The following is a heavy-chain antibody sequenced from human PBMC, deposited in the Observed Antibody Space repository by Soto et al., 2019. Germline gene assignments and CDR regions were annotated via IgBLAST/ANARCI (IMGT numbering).Heavy chain of an antibody. D-gene: IGHD2-21*02. V-gene: IGHV3-49*03. CDR1: GFTFGDYA. CDR2: IRSQVFGGTA. CDR3: ARAGCGGDCHPPRWFDY. J-gene: IGHJ4*02. Sequence: PGGSLRLSCRVSGFTFGDYAMSWIRQAPGKGLEWVGFIRSQVFGGTAEYAASVKGRFTISRDDSKSIAYLQMNGLKTEGTALHYCARAGCGGDCHPPRWFDYCGQGPLVTVSS.